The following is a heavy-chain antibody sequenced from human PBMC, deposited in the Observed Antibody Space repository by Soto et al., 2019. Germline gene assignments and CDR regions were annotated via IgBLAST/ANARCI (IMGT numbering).Heavy chain of an antibody. CDR1: GGSISSSNW. V-gene: IGHV4-4*02. Sequence: SETLSLTCAVSGGSISSSNWWSWVRQPPGKGLEWIGEIYHSGSTNYNPSLKSRVTISVDKSKNQFSLKLSSVTAADTAVYYCASRFGEGGYYYYYGMDVWGQGTTVTVSS. CDR3: ASRFGEGGYYYYYGMDV. D-gene: IGHD3-10*01. CDR2: IYHSGST. J-gene: IGHJ6*02.